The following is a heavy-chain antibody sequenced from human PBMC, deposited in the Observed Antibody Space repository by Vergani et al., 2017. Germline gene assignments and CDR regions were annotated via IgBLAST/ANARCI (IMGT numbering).Heavy chain of an antibody. CDR2: IGKDGINT. V-gene: IGHV3-30*02. D-gene: IGHD2-21*02. CDR1: GFTFSNFG. Sequence: VQLVESGGGLVKPGGSLRLSCAASGFTFSNFGMHWIRQAPGKGLEWLAYIGKDGINTRYRDAVKGRFTVSRDNSKDILYLQMDSLRSEDTALYYCAQYLRDSTDGLPDSWGPGTLVIVSS. CDR3: AQYLRDSTDGLPDS. J-gene: IGHJ4*02.